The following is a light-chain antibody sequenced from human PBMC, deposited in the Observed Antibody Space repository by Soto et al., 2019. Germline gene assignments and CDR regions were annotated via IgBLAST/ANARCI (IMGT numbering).Light chain of an antibody. CDR3: QHFHNWPPWT. J-gene: IGKJ1*01. CDR2: GAS. V-gene: IGKV3-15*01. CDR1: QSVSSS. Sequence: EVVMTQSPDTLSVSPGERATLSCRASQSVSSSLAWYQQKPGQATRLLIYGASTRATGVPARFSGSGSGTEFNLTISSLQSEDVAVYYCQHFHNWPPWTFGQGTRVEIK.